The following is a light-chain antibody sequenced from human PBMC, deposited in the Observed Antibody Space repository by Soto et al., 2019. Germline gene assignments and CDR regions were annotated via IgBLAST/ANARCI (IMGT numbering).Light chain of an antibody. J-gene: IGLJ1*01. Sequence: QSALTQPGSVSGSPGQSITISCTGSSSDVGNYNLVSWYQQHPGKAPKLMIYEDTKWPSGVSNRFSGSKSGNTAYLTISGLPAEDEADYSCWSYAVGRNYVFGDGKKVT. CDR1: SSDVGNYNL. CDR3: WSYAVGRNYV. V-gene: IGLV2-23*01. CDR2: EDT.